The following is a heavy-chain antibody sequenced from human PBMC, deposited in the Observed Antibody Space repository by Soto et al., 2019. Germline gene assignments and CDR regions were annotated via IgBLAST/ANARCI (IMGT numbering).Heavy chain of an antibody. CDR2: IIPIFGTA. Sequence: QVQLVQSGAEVKKPGSSVKVSCKASGGTCSSYAISWVRQAPGQGLEWMGGIIPIFGTANYAQKFQGRVTITADESTSTAYMELSSLRSEDTAVYYCARVRITMVRGVFAYPYGMDVWGQGTTVTVSS. CDR1: GGTCSSYA. CDR3: ARVRITMVRGVFAYPYGMDV. V-gene: IGHV1-69*01. J-gene: IGHJ6*02. D-gene: IGHD3-10*01.